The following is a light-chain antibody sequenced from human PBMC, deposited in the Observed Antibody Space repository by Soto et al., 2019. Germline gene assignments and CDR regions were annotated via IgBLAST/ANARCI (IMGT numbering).Light chain of an antibody. CDR1: SGHSSYA. J-gene: IGLJ3*02. Sequence: QPVLTQSPSASASLGASVKLTCTLSSGHSSYAIAWHQQQPEKGPRYLMKLNSDGSHRKGDGIPDRFSGSSSGAERYLTISILQSEDEADYYCQTWGTGIRVFGGGTKLTVL. V-gene: IGLV4-69*01. CDR3: QTWGTGIRV. CDR2: LNSDGSH.